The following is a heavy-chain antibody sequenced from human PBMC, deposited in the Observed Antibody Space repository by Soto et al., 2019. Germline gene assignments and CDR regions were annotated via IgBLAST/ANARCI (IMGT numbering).Heavy chain of an antibody. J-gene: IGHJ4*02. CDR2: IYPGDSDT. D-gene: IGHD3-22*01. V-gene: IGHV5-51*01. Sequence: GESLKISCKGSGYSFTSYWIGWVRQMPGKGLEWMGIIYPGDSDTRYSSSFQGQVTISADKSISTAYLQWSSLKASDTAMYYCARYYYDSSGYFQPHYYFDYWGQGTLVTVSS. CDR1: GYSFTSYW. CDR3: ARYYYDSSGYFQPHYYFDY.